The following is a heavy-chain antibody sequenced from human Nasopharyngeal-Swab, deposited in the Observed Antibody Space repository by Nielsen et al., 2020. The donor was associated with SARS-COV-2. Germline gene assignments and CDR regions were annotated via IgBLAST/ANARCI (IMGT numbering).Heavy chain of an antibody. CDR3: ARGSSGYSYHY. CDR1: GGTFSSHV. CDR2: IIPIVGTP. J-gene: IGHJ4*02. D-gene: IGHD5-18*01. Sequence: SVKVSCKTSGGTFSSHVINWVRQAPGQGLEWMGRIIPIVGTPNYAQKFQDRVTITADKSTTTGYMELSSLRSEDTAVYYCARGSSGYSYHYWGQGTLVTVSS. V-gene: IGHV1-69*04.